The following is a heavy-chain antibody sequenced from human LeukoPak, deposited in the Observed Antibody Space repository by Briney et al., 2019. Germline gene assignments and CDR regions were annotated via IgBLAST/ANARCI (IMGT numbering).Heavy chain of an antibody. CDR2: MNLDGREK. V-gene: IGHV3-7*01. Sequence: PGGSLRLSCVASGFTFSSYWLSWVRQAPGKGLEWVANMNLDGREKYYEDSVRGRFTISRDNAKSSLYLQMNSLRAEDTAVYYCTCDLNRSDGLWGQGTMVTVSS. CDR3: TCDLNRSDGL. J-gene: IGHJ3*01. D-gene: IGHD2-8*01. CDR1: GFTFSSYW.